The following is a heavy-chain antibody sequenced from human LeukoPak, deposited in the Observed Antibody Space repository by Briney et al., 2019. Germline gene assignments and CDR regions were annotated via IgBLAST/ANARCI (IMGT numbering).Heavy chain of an antibody. Sequence: VAPVKVSCKASGYTFTSYYMHWVRQAPGQGLEWMGRIIPILGIANYAQKFQGRVTITADKSTSTAYMELSSLRSEDTAVYYCARGGQGWYHEPFDPWGQGTLVTVSS. D-gene: IGHD2-15*01. CDR3: ARGGQGWYHEPFDP. CDR1: GYTFTSYY. V-gene: IGHV1-69*04. CDR2: IIPILGIA. J-gene: IGHJ5*02.